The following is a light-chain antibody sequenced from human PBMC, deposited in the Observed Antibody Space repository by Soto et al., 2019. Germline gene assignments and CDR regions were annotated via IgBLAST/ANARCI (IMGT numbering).Light chain of an antibody. Sequence: DIVLTQTPLSSPVTVGQPASISCRSSQRLVHSDGNTYLSWLQQRPGQPPRLIIYQISNRFSGVQDRFTGSGAGADFTLKIRRVEAEDVGTYYRLQATQFPLTFGGGTKVDNK. V-gene: IGKV2-24*01. CDR1: QRLVHSDGNTY. CDR3: LQATQFPLT. CDR2: QIS. J-gene: IGKJ4*01.